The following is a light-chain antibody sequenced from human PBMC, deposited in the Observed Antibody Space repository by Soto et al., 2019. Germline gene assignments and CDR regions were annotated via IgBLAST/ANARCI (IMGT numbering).Light chain of an antibody. Sequence: EIVLTQSPATLSLSPGESATLSCRASESVNIYISWYQQKPAQAPRLLIYDASNRATGIPTRFSGSGAGTDCSLTISSLEPEDFAVYYGQQRANWPWTTFGQGTRVELK. CDR3: QQRANWPWTT. CDR1: ESVNIY. CDR2: DAS. J-gene: IGKJ1*01. V-gene: IGKV3-11*01.